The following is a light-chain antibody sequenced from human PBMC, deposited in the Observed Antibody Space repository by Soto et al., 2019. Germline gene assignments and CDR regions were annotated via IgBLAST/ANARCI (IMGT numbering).Light chain of an antibody. CDR3: SSYTGSSTPVV. CDR2: AVS. J-gene: IGLJ2*01. V-gene: IGLV2-14*03. Sequence: QSVLTQPASVSGSPGQSITISCTGTSSDVGGYNYVSWYQHHPGKAPKLIIYAVSNRPSGVSNRFSGSKSGNTASLTIYGLQAEDEAEYYCSSYTGSSTPVVFGGGTKVTVL. CDR1: SSDVGGYNY.